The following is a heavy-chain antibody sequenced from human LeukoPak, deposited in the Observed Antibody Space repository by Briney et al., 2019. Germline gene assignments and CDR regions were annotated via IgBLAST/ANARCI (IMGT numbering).Heavy chain of an antibody. CDR1: GGSISSSSYY. CDR2: IYYSGST. Sequence: SETLSLTCTVSGGSISSSSYYWGWIRQPPGKGLEWIGSIYYSGSTYYNPSLKSRVTISVDTSKNQFSLKLSSVTAADTAVYYCARPHIGSGWYVYWGQGTLVTVSS. J-gene: IGHJ4*02. V-gene: IGHV4-39*01. D-gene: IGHD6-19*01. CDR3: ARPHIGSGWYVY.